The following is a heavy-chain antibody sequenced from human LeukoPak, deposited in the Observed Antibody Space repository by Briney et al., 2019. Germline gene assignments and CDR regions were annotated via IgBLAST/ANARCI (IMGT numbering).Heavy chain of an antibody. CDR1: GGSISSSSYY. CDR3: ARQGTPFGEVIH. J-gene: IGHJ4*02. D-gene: IGHD3-3*01. V-gene: IGHV4-39*01. Sequence: PSETLSLTCTVSGGSISSSSYYWGWIRQPPGKGLEWIGSIYYSGSTYYNPSLKSRVTISVDTSKNQFSLKLSSVTAADTAVYYCARQGTPFGEVIHWGQGTLVTVSS. CDR2: IYYSGST.